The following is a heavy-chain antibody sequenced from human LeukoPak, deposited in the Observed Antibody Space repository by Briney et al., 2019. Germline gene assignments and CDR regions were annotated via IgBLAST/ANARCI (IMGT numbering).Heavy chain of an antibody. Sequence: SETLSLTCTVSGAFIGRDSWGWIRQPPGKGLEWIGYISHSGSTDYKASLESRVTISRDTSNNQFSLKLNSVTAADTAVYYCARFEAGIVVVPVRQPRPPPPRYFDYWDRGTLVTVSS. D-gene: IGHD2-2*01. J-gene: IGHJ4*02. V-gene: IGHV4-59*01. CDR2: ISHSGST. CDR1: GAFIGRDS. CDR3: ARFEAGIVVVPVRQPRPPPPRYFDY.